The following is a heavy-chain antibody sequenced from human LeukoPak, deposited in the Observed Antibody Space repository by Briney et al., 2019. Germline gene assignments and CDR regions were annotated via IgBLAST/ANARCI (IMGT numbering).Heavy chain of an antibody. CDR1: GFALSSYT. Sequence: GGSLTLSCAASGFALSSYTMSWVRQAPGKGLEWVSSLRGPEGSPFYADSVKGRFTISRDNSKNTLYLQMNSLRAEDTAVYYCAKKGYYDGSGYYMYYFDHWGQGTLVTVSS. J-gene: IGHJ4*02. D-gene: IGHD3-22*01. CDR3: AKKGYYDGSGYYMYYFDH. V-gene: IGHV3-23*01. CDR2: LRGPEGSP.